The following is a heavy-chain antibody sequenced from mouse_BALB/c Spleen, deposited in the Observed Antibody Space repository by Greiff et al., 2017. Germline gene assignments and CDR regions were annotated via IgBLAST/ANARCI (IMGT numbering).Heavy chain of an antibody. Sequence: EVQLQQSGPGLVKPSQSLSLTCTVTGYSITSDYAWNWIRQFPGNKLEWMGYISYSGSTSYNPSLKSRISITRDTSKNQFFLQLNSVTTEDTATYYCARRLYYDYDAMDYWGQGTSVTVSS. CDR1: GYSITSDYA. CDR3: ARRLYYDYDAMDY. CDR2: ISYSGST. J-gene: IGHJ4*01. D-gene: IGHD2-1*01. V-gene: IGHV3-2*02.